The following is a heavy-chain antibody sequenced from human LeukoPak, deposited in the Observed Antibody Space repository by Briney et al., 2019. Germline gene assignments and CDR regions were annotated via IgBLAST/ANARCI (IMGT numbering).Heavy chain of an antibody. J-gene: IGHJ4*02. CDR3: ARQFPTPPGVPAFDY. V-gene: IGHV4-59*08. D-gene: IGHD2-15*01. Sequence: SETLSLTCTVSGGSISSHYWSWIRQPPGKGLEWIGYIYYSGSTNYNPSLKSRVTISVDTSKNQFSLKLSSVTAADTAVYYCARQFPTPPGVPAFDYWGQGTLVTVSS. CDR1: GGSISSHY. CDR2: IYYSGST.